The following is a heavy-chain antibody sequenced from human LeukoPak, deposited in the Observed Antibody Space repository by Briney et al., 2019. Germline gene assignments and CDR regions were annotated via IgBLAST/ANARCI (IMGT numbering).Heavy chain of an antibody. Sequence: PGGSLRLSCVASGFSFTNYDIHWVRQAPGRGLEWVAVTSLDGSNKLYTDTVGGRFIISRDNSKNTVYLQMDSLRAEDTAVYYCARDLTLGKPDYFDHWGQGTLVTVSS. CDR2: TSLDGSNK. CDR1: GFSFTNYD. D-gene: IGHD7-27*01. V-gene: IGHV3-30-3*01. J-gene: IGHJ4*02. CDR3: ARDLTLGKPDYFDH.